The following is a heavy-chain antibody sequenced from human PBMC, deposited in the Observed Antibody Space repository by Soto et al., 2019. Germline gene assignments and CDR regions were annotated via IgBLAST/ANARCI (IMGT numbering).Heavy chain of an antibody. J-gene: IGHJ4*02. D-gene: IGHD6-13*01. CDR3: AKDLGSQQQLVLYYFDY. CDR2: ISYDGSNK. V-gene: IGHV3-30*18. CDR1: GFTFSSYG. Sequence: GGSLRLSYAASGFTFSSYGMHWVRQAPGKGLEWVAVISYDGSNKYYADSVKGRFTISRDNSKNTLYLQMNSLRAEDTAVYYCAKDLGSQQQLVLYYFDYWGQGTLVTVSS.